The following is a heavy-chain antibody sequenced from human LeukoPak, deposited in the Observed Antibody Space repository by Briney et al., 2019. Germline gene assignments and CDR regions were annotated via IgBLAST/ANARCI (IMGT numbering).Heavy chain of an antibody. D-gene: IGHD3-22*01. CDR1: GGSLGGYY. CDR2: INHSGST. Sequence: PSETLSLTCAVHGGSLGGYYWSWIRQPPGKGREWIGEINHSGSTNYNPSLKSRVTISVDTSKNQFSLKLSSVTAADTAVYYCARGRITMIVRSWFDPWGQGTLVTVSS. V-gene: IGHV4-34*01. CDR3: ARGRITMIVRSWFDP. J-gene: IGHJ5*02.